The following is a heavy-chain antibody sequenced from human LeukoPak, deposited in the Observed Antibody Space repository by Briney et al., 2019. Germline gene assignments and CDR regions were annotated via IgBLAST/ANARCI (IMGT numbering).Heavy chain of an antibody. CDR2: IIPILGIA. CDR3: AREEIYGGNSERGSFDY. CDR1: GGTFSSYA. D-gene: IGHD4-23*01. J-gene: IGHJ4*02. V-gene: IGHV1-69*04. Sequence: ASVKVSCKASGGTFSSYAISWVRQAPGQGLEWMGRIIPILGIANYAQKFQGRVTITADKSTSTAYMELSSLRSEDTAVYYCAREEIYGGNSERGSFDYWGQGTLVTVSS.